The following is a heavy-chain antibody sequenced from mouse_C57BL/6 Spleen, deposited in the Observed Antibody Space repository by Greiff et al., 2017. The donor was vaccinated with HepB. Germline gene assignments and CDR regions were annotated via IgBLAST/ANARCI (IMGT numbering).Heavy chain of an antibody. Sequence: EVKLMESGPELVKPGASVKMSCKASGYTFTDYNMHWVKQSHGKSLEWIGYINPNNGGTSYNQKFKGKATLTVNKSSSTAYMELRSLTSEDSAVYYCARFWEGFAYWGQGTLVTVSA. CDR3: ARFWEGFAY. CDR2: INPNNGGT. D-gene: IGHD4-1*01. V-gene: IGHV1-22*01. J-gene: IGHJ3*01. CDR1: GYTFTDYN.